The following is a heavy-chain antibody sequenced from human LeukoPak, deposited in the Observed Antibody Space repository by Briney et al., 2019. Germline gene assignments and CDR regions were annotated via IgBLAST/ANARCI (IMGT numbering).Heavy chain of an antibody. CDR1: EFTFSSYN. D-gene: IGHD6-19*01. V-gene: IGHV3-7*04. CDR2: IKQDGSEK. Sequence: GRSLRLSCAASEFTFSSYNMYWVRQAPGKGLEWVANIKQDGSEKYYVDSVKGRFTISRDNAKNSLYLQMNSLRAEDTAVYYCARAVAGNWFDPWGQGTLVTVSS. J-gene: IGHJ5*02. CDR3: ARAVAGNWFDP.